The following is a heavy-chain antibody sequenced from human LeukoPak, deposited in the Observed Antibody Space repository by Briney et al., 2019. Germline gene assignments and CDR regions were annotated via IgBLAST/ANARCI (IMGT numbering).Heavy chain of an antibody. Sequence: SETLSLTCTVSGGSISSSSYYWGWIRQPPGKGLEWIGSVYRSGSTYYDPSLKSRVTISVDTSKNQIPLKVRSVTAADTAMYYCASENWVFDYWGQGILVTVSS. D-gene: IGHD7-27*01. CDR2: VYRSGST. V-gene: IGHV4-39*06. CDR3: ASENWVFDY. CDR1: GGSISSSSYY. J-gene: IGHJ4*02.